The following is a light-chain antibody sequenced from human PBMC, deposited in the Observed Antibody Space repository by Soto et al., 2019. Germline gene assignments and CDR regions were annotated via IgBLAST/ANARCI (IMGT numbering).Light chain of an antibody. Sequence: DIQMTHSPSSLSASVGDRVTITCRTSQSISSYLSWYQHRPGKAPKVLIYQASSLESGVPSRFSGSGSGTEFTLTISSLQPDAVATYYCQQYNSCSLALGGETKV. J-gene: IGKJ4*01. CDR1: QSISSY. CDR3: QQYNSCSLA. CDR2: QAS. V-gene: IGKV1-5*03.